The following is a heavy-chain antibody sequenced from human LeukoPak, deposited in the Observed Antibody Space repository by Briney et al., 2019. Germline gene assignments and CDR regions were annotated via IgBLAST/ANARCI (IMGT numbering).Heavy chain of an antibody. CDR2: INPSDGST. J-gene: IGHJ5*02. V-gene: IGHV1-46*01. CDR3: ARNLGYCSGGSCYSPPPHNNWFDP. D-gene: IGHD2-15*01. CDR1: GYTFTSYY. Sequence: GASLKVSCKASGYTFTSYYMHWVRLAPGQGLEWMGIINPSDGSTSYAQKFQGRVTMTRDTSTSTVYMELSSLISEDTAVYYCARNLGYCSGGSCYSPPPHNNWFDPWGQGTLVTVSS.